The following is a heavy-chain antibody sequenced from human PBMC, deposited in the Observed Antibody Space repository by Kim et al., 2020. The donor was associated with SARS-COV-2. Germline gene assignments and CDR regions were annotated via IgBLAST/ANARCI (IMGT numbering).Heavy chain of an antibody. CDR2: ISGSGAET. D-gene: IGHD3-10*01. Sequence: GGSLRLSCAVSGFTFSTYGMTWVRQAPGKGLEWVSYISGSGAETSYGDSVKGRFTISRDNSRNTVYLHMNSLRAEDTAVYYCAKGGVRGVIIADLDYWGQGTLVTVS. V-gene: IGHV3-23*01. J-gene: IGHJ4*02. CDR1: GFTFSTYG. CDR3: AKGGVRGVIIADLDY.